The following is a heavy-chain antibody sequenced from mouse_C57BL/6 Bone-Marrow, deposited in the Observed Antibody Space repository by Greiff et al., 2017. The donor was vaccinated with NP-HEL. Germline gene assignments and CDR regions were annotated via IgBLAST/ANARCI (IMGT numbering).Heavy chain of an antibody. J-gene: IGHJ1*03. V-gene: IGHV1-72*01. D-gene: IGHD4-1*01. CDR3: AKPLTFYWYFDV. Sequence: QVQLQQPGAELVKPGASVKLSCKASGYTFTSYWMHWVKQRPGRGLEWIGRIDPYSGGTKYNEKFKSKATLTVDKPSSTAYMQLSMLTSEYSVVYYCAKPLTFYWYFDVWGTGTTVTVSS. CDR1: GYTFTSYW. CDR2: IDPYSGGT.